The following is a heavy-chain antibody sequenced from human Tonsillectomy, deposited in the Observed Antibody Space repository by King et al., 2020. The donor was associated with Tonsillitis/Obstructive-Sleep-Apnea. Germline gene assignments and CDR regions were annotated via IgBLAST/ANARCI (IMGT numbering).Heavy chain of an antibody. Sequence: QLVQSGAEVKKPGASVKVSCKASGYTFSSYGISWVRQAPGRGLEWMGWISGYNGNTDYERKFEGRVAMTTDTSTSAAYMELGSLRSDDTAVYYCARTSCSGGSCYFPYYFDYWGQGTLVTVSS. V-gene: IGHV1-18*01. CDR2: ISGYNGNT. CDR3: ARTSCSGGSCYFPYYFDY. J-gene: IGHJ4*02. CDR1: GYTFSSYG. D-gene: IGHD2-15*01.